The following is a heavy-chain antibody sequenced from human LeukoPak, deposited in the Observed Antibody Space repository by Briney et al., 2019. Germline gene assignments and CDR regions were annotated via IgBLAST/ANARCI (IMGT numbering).Heavy chain of an antibody. J-gene: IGHJ1*01. D-gene: IGHD5-18*01. CDR2: IYYSGST. V-gene: IGHV4-31*03. CDR3: ARHEVKQLWSLDGAEYFQH. CDR1: GGSISSGGYY. Sequence: SETLSLTCTVSGGSISSGGYYWSWIRQHPGKGLEWIGYIYYSGSTYYNPSLKSRVTISVDTSKNQFSLKLSSVTAADTAVYYCARHEVKQLWSLDGAEYFQHWGQGTLVTVSS.